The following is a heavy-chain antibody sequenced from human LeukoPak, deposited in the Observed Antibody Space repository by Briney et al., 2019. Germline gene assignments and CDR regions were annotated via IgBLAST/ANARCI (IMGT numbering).Heavy chain of an antibody. CDR2: IVVGSGNT. D-gene: IGHD6-19*01. Sequence: SVKVSCKASGSTFTSSAMQWVRQARGQRLKWIGWIVVGSGNTNYAQGFQERVTITRDMSTSTAYMELSSLRSEDTAVYYCAAESPNSSGWYDYWGQGTLVTVSS. V-gene: IGHV1-58*02. CDR3: AAESPNSSGWYDY. J-gene: IGHJ4*02. CDR1: GSTFTSSA.